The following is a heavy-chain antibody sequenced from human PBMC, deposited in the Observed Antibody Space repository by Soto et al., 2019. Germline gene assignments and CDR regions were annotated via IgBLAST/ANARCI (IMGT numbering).Heavy chain of an antibody. J-gene: IGHJ4*02. Sequence: PSETLSLTYTVSGAYITSSAYWSWIRQPAGKGLEWIGRFSLSGTTNYNPSLRSRVTMSADVSKNQFSLSLTSVTAADTDLYYCARGMTPPGAPAWYYFDSWGQGTLVT. V-gene: IGHV4-4*07. CDR1: GAYITSSAY. CDR2: FSLSGTT. D-gene: IGHD2-8*02. CDR3: ARGMTPPGAPAWYYFDS.